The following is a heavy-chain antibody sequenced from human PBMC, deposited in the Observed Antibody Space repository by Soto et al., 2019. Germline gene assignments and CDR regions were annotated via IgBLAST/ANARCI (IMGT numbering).Heavy chain of an antibody. CDR3: ARGGRWLFGY. J-gene: IGHJ4*02. CDR2: IYHSGNT. Sequence: QVQLMESGPGLVKPSGTLSLTCAVSGGSISTDNWWSWVRQPPGKGLEWVGEIYHSGNTNYNPSRKGRLTLSIDKSKDQFSLDVTFVTAADTAVYYCARGGRWLFGYWGQGALVTVSS. CDR1: GGSISTDNW. D-gene: IGHD5-12*01. V-gene: IGHV4-4*02.